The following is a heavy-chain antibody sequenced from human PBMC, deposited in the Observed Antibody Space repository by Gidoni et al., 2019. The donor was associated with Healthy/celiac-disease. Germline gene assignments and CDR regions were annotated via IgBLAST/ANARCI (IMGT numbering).Heavy chain of an antibody. CDR1: GFTFGDYA. Sequence: EVQLVESGGGLVQPGRSLRLSCTASGFTFGDYAMSWVRQAPGKGLEWVGFIRSKAYGGTTEYAASVKGRFTISRDDSKSIAYLQMNSLKTEDTAVYYCTSHPTGYSGYDFLWGQGTLVTVSS. CDR2: IRSKAYGGTT. J-gene: IGHJ4*02. V-gene: IGHV3-49*04. D-gene: IGHD5-12*01. CDR3: TSHPTGYSGYDFL.